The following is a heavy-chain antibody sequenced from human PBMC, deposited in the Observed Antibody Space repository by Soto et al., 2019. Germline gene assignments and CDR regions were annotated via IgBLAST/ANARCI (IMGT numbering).Heavy chain of an antibody. CDR2: IYYSGST. V-gene: IGHV4-39*01. CDR3: ARVRRAPGYYYYGMDV. J-gene: IGHJ6*02. Sequence: SETLSLTCAVSGGSISSSSYYWGWIRQPPGKGLEWIGSIYYSGSTYYNPSLKSRVTISVDTSKNQFSLKLSAVTAADTAVYYCARVRRAPGYYYYGMDVWGQGTMVTVSS. CDR1: GGSISSSSYY.